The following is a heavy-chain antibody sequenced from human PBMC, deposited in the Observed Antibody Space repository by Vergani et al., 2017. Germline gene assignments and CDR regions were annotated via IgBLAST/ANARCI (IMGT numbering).Heavy chain of an antibody. D-gene: IGHD3-10*01. J-gene: IGHJ6*02. CDR1: GGIFNDYG. V-gene: IGHV7-4-1*02. Sequence: QVQVVQSGAEVKKPGSSVKVSCKASGGIFNDYGFSWVRQAPGQGLEWMGWINTNTGNPTYAQGFTGRFVFSLDTSVSTAYLQISSLKAEDTAVYYCARGRRGSGTLPYYYYYGMDVWGQGTTVTVSS. CDR2: INTNTGNP. CDR3: ARGRRGSGTLPYYYYYGMDV.